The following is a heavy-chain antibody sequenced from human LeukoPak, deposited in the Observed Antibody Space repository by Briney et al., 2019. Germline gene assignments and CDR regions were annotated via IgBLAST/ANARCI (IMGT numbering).Heavy chain of an antibody. CDR1: GYTLTELS. V-gene: IGHV1-24*01. Sequence: ASVKVSCKVSGYTLTELSMHWVRQAPGKGLEWMGGFDPEDGETIYAQKFQGRVTMTEDTSTDTAYMELSSLRSEDTAVYYCASRRRYGSGSYSYFDYWGQGTLVTVSS. CDR3: ASRRRYGSGSYSYFDY. J-gene: IGHJ4*02. D-gene: IGHD3-10*01. CDR2: FDPEDGET.